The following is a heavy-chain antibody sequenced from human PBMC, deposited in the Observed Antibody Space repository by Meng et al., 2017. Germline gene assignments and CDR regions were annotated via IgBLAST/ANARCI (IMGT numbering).Heavy chain of an antibody. D-gene: IGHD1-26*01. Sequence: QIQRLRSGPSLGKPSLTLSCNWSRSGVSVSSTSAAWNWIWQSPSRGLEWLGRAYYRSKWYHDYAESVKSRISIDPDTSKNQFSLQLRSVTPEDSAVYYCARGSYSFDSWGQRTLVTVSS. J-gene: IGHJ4*02. CDR2: AYYRSKWYH. V-gene: IGHV6-1*01. CDR1: GVSVSSTSAA. CDR3: ARGSYSFDS.